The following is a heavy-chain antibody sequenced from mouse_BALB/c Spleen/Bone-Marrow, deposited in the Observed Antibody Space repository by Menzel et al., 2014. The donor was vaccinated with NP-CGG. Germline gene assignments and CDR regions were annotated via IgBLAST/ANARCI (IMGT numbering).Heavy chain of an antibody. Sequence: EVKVVESGGGLVQPGGSMKLSCVASGFTFSNYWMNWVRQSPVKGLEWVAEIRLKSNNYATHYAESVKGRFTISRDDSKSSVYLQMNNLRAEDTGIYYCTRRGLRKYYFDYWGQGTTLSVSS. CDR1: GFTFSNYW. J-gene: IGHJ2*01. D-gene: IGHD1-1*01. V-gene: IGHV6-6*02. CDR3: TRRGLRKYYFDY. CDR2: IRLKSNNYAT.